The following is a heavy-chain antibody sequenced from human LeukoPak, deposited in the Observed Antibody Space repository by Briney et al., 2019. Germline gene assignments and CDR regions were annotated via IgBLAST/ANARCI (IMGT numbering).Heavy chain of an antibody. V-gene: IGHV4-61*02. Sequence: SETLSLTSTVSGGSIRSGDYYWSSIRQPAGKGLEWIGRIYTTGSTNYNPSLKSRVTISVDTSKDQFSLKLSSVTAADTAVYYCARDLYWAFDIWGQGTMVTVSS. J-gene: IGHJ3*02. CDR1: GGSIRSGDYY. CDR3: ARDLYWAFDI. CDR2: IYTTGST. D-gene: IGHD2-8*02.